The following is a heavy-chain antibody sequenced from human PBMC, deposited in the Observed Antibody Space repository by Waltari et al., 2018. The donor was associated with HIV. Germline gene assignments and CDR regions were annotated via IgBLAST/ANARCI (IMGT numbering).Heavy chain of an antibody. D-gene: IGHD3-3*01. CDR3: AKGRSHLTIFEAWFDS. V-gene: IGHV3-9*01. Sequence: EVQLVESGGGLVQPGRSLRLSCAASGFTFDDYPMHWVRQSPGKGVEWVAGISWNSGITDYGDSVKGRFTISRDNAKNSLYLQMNSLTVEDTAFYYCAKGRSHLTIFEAWFDSWGQGTLVTVSS. CDR1: GFTFDDYP. J-gene: IGHJ5*01. CDR2: ISWNSGIT.